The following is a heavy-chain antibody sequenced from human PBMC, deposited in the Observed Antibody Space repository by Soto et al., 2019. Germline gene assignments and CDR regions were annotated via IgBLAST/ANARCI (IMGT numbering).Heavy chain of an antibody. V-gene: IGHV3-21*01. Sequence: GSLRLSCTASGFSFSDYSFNWVRQAPGKGLEWVSSITHTGTNAYYADSVKGRFTISRDNSKNTLYLQMNSLRAEDTAVYYCARDATPYDSSGYPGRNWGQGTLVTVSS. J-gene: IGHJ4*02. CDR1: GFSFSDYS. CDR2: ITHTGTNA. CDR3: ARDATPYDSSGYPGRN. D-gene: IGHD3-22*01.